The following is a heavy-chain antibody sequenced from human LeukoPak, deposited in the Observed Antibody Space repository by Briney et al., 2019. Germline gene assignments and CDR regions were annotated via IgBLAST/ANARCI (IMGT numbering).Heavy chain of an antibody. CDR1: GGSISSYY. J-gene: IGHJ4*02. CDR2: IYTSGST. Sequence: SETLSLTCTVSGGSISSYYWSWIRQPPGKGLEWIGYIYTSGSTNYNPSLKSRVTISVDMSKNQFSLKLSSVTAADTAVYYCARDSGWSFDYWGQGTLVTVSS. V-gene: IGHV4-4*09. D-gene: IGHD6-19*01. CDR3: ARDSGWSFDY.